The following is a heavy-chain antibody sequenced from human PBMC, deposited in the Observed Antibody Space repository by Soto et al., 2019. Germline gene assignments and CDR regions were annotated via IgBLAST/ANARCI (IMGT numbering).Heavy chain of an antibody. CDR3: AKSSAPIYYYGMDV. CDR2: ISTSSTYI. J-gene: IGHJ6*02. V-gene: IGHV3-21*04. Sequence: LRLSCAASGFTFSDYSMNWVRQAPGKGLEWVSSISTSSTYINYADSVKGRFTISRDNAKNSLYLQMNSLRAEDTAVYYCAKSSAPIYYYGMDVWGQGTTVTVSS. CDR1: GFTFSDYS.